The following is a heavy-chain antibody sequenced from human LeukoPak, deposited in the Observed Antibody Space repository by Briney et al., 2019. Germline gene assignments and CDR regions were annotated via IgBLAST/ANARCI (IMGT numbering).Heavy chain of an antibody. J-gene: IGHJ3*02. Sequence: ASVNVSCKTSGYTFIDYGISWVRQAPGQGLEWMGWISAYNANTNYAQRLQGRVTMTTDTSTSTAYMELRSLRSDDTAMYYCARRLSSGWYGDAFDIWGQGTMVTVSS. CDR1: GYTFIDYG. V-gene: IGHV1-18*01. CDR3: ARRLSSGWYGDAFDI. D-gene: IGHD6-19*01. CDR2: ISAYNANT.